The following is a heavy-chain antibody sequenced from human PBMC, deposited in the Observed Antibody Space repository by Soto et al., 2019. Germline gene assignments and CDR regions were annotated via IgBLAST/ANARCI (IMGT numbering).Heavy chain of an antibody. CDR3: AREATVTTSGVDY. D-gene: IGHD4-17*01. Sequence: QVQLQESGPGLVKPSQTLSLTCTVSGGSISSGVYYWSWIRQHPGKGLEWIGYIYYSGSTNYNPSLKSRVTMSVDTSKNQFSLELRSVTAADTAVYYCAREATVTTSGVDYWGQGTLVTVSS. V-gene: IGHV4-31*03. CDR1: GGSISSGVYY. J-gene: IGHJ4*02. CDR2: IYYSGST.